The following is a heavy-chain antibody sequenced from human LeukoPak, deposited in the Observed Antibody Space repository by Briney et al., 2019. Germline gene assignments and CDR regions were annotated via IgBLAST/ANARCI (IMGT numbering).Heavy chain of an antibody. Sequence: GGSLRLSCAASGFTFSSYGMHWVRQAPGKWLEWVAVIWYEGSNKYYADSVKGRFTISRDNSKNTLYLQMNSLRAEDTAVYYCARVTYYDILTPDYWGQGTLVTVSS. J-gene: IGHJ4*02. V-gene: IGHV3-33*01. CDR1: GFTFSSYG. CDR3: ARVTYYDILTPDY. CDR2: IWYEGSNK. D-gene: IGHD3-9*01.